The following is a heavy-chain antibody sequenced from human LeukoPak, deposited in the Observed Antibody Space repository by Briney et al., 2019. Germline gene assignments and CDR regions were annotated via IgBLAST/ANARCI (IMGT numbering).Heavy chain of an antibody. CDR2: ISGSGGST. D-gene: IGHD4-17*01. J-gene: IGHJ4*02. CDR3: ARGITTVTIDY. CDR1: GFTFSSYG. Sequence: GGSLRLSCAASGFTFSSYGMHWVRQAPGKGLEWVSAISGSGGSTYYADSVKGRFTISRDNSKNTLYLQMNSLRAEDTAVYYCARGITTVTIDYWGQGTLVTVSS. V-gene: IGHV3-23*01.